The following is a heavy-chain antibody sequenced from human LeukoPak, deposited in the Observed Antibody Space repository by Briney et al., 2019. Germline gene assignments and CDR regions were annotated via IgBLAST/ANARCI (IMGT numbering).Heavy chain of an antibody. CDR1: GFSITKYW. CDR3: AKDRRDFWSGYYFDY. V-gene: IGHV3-23*01. Sequence: GGSLRLSCAVSGFSITKYWMTWVRQAPGKGLEWVSAISGSGGSTYYADSVKGRFTISRDNSKNTLYLQMNSLRAEDTAVYYCAKDRRDFWSGYYFDYWGQGTLVTVSS. D-gene: IGHD3-3*01. CDR2: ISGSGGST. J-gene: IGHJ4*02.